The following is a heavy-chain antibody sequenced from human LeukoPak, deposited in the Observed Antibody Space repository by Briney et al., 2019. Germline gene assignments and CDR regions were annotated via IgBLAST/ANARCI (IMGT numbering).Heavy chain of an antibody. D-gene: IGHD6-6*01. Sequence: PGGFLRLSCAASGFTFSSYEMNWVRQAPGKGLEWVSYISNGGLSIYYADSVKGRFTISRDNAKNSLYLQMNSLRAEDTAVYYCGRVPRPTHAFAVWGQGTMVTVSS. J-gene: IGHJ3*01. CDR3: GRVPRPTHAFAV. V-gene: IGHV3-48*03. CDR1: GFTFSSYE. CDR2: ISNGGLSI.